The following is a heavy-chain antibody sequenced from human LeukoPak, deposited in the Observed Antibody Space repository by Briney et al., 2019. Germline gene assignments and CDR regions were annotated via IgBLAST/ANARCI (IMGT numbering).Heavy chain of an antibody. Sequence: GGSLRLSCAASGLTFSSDGMSWVRQAPGNGLEWVSVISGSGGTTYYADSVKGRFTTSRDNSKKTLYLQMNSLGAEDTAVYYCAKSIEGVVRGTYYYYSYMDVWGKGTTVTVSS. CDR2: ISGSGGTT. CDR3: AKSIEGVVRGTYYYYSYMDV. D-gene: IGHD3-3*01. J-gene: IGHJ6*03. V-gene: IGHV3-23*01. CDR1: GLTFSSDG.